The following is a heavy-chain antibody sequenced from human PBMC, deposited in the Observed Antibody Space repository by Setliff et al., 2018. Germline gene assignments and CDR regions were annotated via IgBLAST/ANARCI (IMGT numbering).Heavy chain of an antibody. CDR2: IFQSGNT. D-gene: IGHD5-18*01. J-gene: IGHJ4*02. CDR3: ARGRIQLWKYYFDY. V-gene: IGHV4-39*07. Sequence: PSETLSLTCTVSGGSISSSSYYWVWIRQPPGRGLEWIGSIFQSGNTYYNPSLKSRVTISVDKSKNQFSLKLSSVTAADTAVYYCARGRIQLWKYYFDYWGQGTLVTVSS. CDR1: GGSISSSSYY.